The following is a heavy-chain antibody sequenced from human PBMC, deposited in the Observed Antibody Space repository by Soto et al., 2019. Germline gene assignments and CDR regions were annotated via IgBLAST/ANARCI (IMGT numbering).Heavy chain of an antibody. Sequence: PGGSLRLSCAASGFTFSSYAMTWVRQAPGKGLEWVSTTSDSGGSTYYADSVKGRFTISRDNSKNTLYLQMNSLRAEDTAFYYCAKRFCGGGSCYDIAFFDYWGQGTLVTVSS. CDR2: TSDSGGST. V-gene: IGHV3-23*01. CDR3: AKRFCGGGSCYDIAFFDY. D-gene: IGHD2-15*01. J-gene: IGHJ4*02. CDR1: GFTFSSYA.